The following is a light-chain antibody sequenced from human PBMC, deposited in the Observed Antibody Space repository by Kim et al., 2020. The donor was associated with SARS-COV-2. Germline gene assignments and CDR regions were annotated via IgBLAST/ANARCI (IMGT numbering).Light chain of an antibody. J-gene: IGLJ1*01. CDR1: SSDIGAGYD. CDR2: GNT. V-gene: IGLV1-40*01. CDR3: QSYDNSLSAYV. Sequence: RVTITCTGSSSDIGAGYDVHWYQQLPGTAPQLLIYGNTNRPSGVPDRFSGSKSGTSASLAITGLQAEDEANYYCQSYDNSLSAYVFGTGTKVTVL.